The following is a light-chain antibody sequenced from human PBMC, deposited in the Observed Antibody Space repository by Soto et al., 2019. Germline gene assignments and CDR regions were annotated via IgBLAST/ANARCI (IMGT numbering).Light chain of an antibody. CDR2: DVS. CDR1: SSDVGAYNF. CDR3: SSYTSSSTHV. J-gene: IGLJ1*01. Sequence: QSVLTQPASVSGSRGQSITISCTGTSSDVGAYNFVSWYQQHPGKLPKLMIFDVSRRPSGVSDRFSGSKSGNTASLTISGLQAEDEGDCYCSSYTSSSTHVFGSGTKLTVL. V-gene: IGLV2-14*03.